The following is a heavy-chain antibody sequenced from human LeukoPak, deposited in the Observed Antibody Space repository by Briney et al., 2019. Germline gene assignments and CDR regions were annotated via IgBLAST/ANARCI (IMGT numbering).Heavy chain of an antibody. CDR2: IIPIFGTA. CDR3: ARVEGYCSSTSCYYSMDV. Sequence: SVKVSCKASGGTFSSYAISWVRQAPGQGLEWMGGIIPIFGTANYAQKFQGRVTITADESTSTAYMELSSLRSEDTAVYYCARVEGYCSSTSCYYSMDVWGQGTTVTVSS. V-gene: IGHV1-69*01. J-gene: IGHJ6*02. CDR1: GGTFSSYA. D-gene: IGHD2-2*01.